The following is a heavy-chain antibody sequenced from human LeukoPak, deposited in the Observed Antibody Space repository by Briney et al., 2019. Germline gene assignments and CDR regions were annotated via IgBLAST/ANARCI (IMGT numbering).Heavy chain of an antibody. CDR1: GGSLSTYY. D-gene: IGHD3-22*01. CDR2: IYYTGST. J-gene: IGHJ5*02. Sequence: SDTLSLTCTVSGGSLSTYYWSWIRQPPGKGREWMGYIYYTGSTNHNPSLKRRVTMSVDTSKNQFSLKLNSVTAADTAVYYCARASGGYYNNWFDPWGQGTLVTVSS. CDR3: ARASGGYYNNWFDP. V-gene: IGHV4-59*07.